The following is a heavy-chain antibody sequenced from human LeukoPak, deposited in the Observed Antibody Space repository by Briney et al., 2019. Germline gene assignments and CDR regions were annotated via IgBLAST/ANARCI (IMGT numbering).Heavy chain of an antibody. Sequence: PSETLSLTCAGYGGSFSGYYWSWIRQPPGKGLEWIGEINHSGSTNYNPSLKSRVTISVDTSKNQFSLKLSSVTAADTAVYYCARGRKVRGVIITDWGQGTLVTVSS. CDR2: INHSGST. CDR1: GGSFSGYY. V-gene: IGHV4-34*01. CDR3: ARGRKVRGVIITD. J-gene: IGHJ4*02. D-gene: IGHD3-10*01.